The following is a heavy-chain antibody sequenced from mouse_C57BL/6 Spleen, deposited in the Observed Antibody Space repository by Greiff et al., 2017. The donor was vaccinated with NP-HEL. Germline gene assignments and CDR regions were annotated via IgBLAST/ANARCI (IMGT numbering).Heavy chain of an antibody. V-gene: IGHV1-5*01. D-gene: IGHD2-5*01. CDR1: GYTFTSYW. CDR2: IYPGNSDT. CDR3: TRSDGPWDSNFFAY. J-gene: IGHJ3*01. Sequence: DVQLQESGTVLARPGASVKMSCKTSGYTFTSYWMHWVKQRPGQGLEWIGAIYPGNSDTSYNQKFKGKAKLTAVTSASTAHMELSSLTNEDSAVYYCTRSDGPWDSNFFAYWGQGTLVTVSA.